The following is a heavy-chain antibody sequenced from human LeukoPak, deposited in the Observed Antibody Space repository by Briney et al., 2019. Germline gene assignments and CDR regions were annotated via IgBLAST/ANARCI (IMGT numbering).Heavy chain of an antibody. Sequence: PGGSLRLSCGVPVFSFKFYIMNSVRQAPRKRVGWVASILGGGSEMFSADSVKGRFIISRDNSKNSLYLQMKSLRVADTGVCFFAKVQSDIGGAVFLSFDVWGQGTMVSVSS. CDR1: VFSFKFYI. CDR3: AKVQSDIGGAVFLSFDV. D-gene: IGHD1-26*01. J-gene: IGHJ3*01. CDR2: ILGGGSEM. V-gene: IGHV3-21*03.